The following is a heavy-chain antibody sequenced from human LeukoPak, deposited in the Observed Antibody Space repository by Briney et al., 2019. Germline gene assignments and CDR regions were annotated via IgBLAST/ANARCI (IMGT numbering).Heavy chain of an antibody. V-gene: IGHV3-33*01. Sequence: PGRSLRLSCAASGFTFSNYGMHWVRQAPGKGLEGVAVIWYDGSKNYYADSVKGRFTISRDNSENTLYLQMNSLRVEDTAVYYCARGDYGYFYGMYVWGQGTTVTVSS. J-gene: IGHJ6*02. CDR2: IWYDGSKN. CDR1: GFTFSNYG. CDR3: ARGDYGYFYGMYV.